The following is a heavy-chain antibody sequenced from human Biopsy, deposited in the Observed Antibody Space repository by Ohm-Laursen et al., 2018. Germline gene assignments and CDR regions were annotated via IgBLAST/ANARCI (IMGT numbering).Heavy chain of an antibody. Sequence: TLSLTCTVSGDSLSSGPDNWSWVRQPPGQGLEYIGFIHSGGNTNYNPSLQNRVTMSVDTSKNQFSLKLSSVIAADTAVYYCARGRRTSGWPYFANWGQGTLVIVSS. D-gene: IGHD6-19*01. CDR2: IHSGGNT. J-gene: IGHJ4*02. V-gene: IGHV4-61*01. CDR3: ARGRRTSGWPYFAN. CDR1: GDSLSSGPDN.